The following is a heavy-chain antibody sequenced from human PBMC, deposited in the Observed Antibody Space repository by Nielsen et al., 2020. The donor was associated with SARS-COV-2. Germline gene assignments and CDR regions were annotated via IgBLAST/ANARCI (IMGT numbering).Heavy chain of an antibody. CDR3: ARRGRDDYGDHVPPDY. J-gene: IGHJ4*02. Sequence: GESLKISCKGSGYSFTSYWIGWVRQMPGKGLEWMGIIYPGDSDTRYSPSFQGQVTISADKSISTAYLQWSSLKASDTAMYYCARRGRDDYGDHVPPDYWGQGTLVTVSS. D-gene: IGHD4-17*01. CDR1: GYSFTSYW. CDR2: IYPGDSDT. V-gene: IGHV5-51*01.